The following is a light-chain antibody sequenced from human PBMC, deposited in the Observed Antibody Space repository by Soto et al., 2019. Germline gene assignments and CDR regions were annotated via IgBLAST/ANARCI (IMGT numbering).Light chain of an antibody. J-gene: IGKJ1*01. V-gene: IGKV1-27*01. CDR1: QGISNY. CDR2: AAS. CDR3: QKYDSAPWT. Sequence: DIQMTQSPSCLSASVRDGVTITCRASQGISNYLAWYQQKPGKVPKLLIYAASTLQSGVPSRFSGSGSGTDFTLTISSLQPEDVATYYCQKYDSAPWTFGQGTKVEIK.